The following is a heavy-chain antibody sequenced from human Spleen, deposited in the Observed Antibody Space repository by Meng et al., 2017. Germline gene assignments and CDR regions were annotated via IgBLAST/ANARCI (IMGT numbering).Heavy chain of an antibody. D-gene: IGHD2-2*01. CDR3: ARKAGNCISTTCYSLDY. Sequence: SVKVSCKAPGSILSNYVVGWGRQAPGQGLEWMGGINAVFGTTNYAQKFQDRVTITSDESTSTVYMELTRLTSEDTAVYFCARKAGNCISTTCYSLDYWGQGTLVTVSS. CDR1: GSILSNYV. V-gene: IGHV1-69*13. CDR2: INAVFGTT. J-gene: IGHJ4*02.